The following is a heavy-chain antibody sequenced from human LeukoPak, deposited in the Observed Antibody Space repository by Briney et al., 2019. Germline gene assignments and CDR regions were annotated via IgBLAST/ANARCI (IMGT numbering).Heavy chain of an antibody. D-gene: IGHD3-10*01. CDR2: HSGNGGNT. J-gene: IGHJ6*04. CDR3: AKDGSGSYYFDYYYYYGMDV. V-gene: IGHV3-23*01. CDR1: GFTFSSYD. Sequence: GGSLRLSCAASGFTFSSYDMSWARHAPGKGLEWVSAHSGNGGNTYYADSVKGRFTISRDNSKNTLYLQMNSLRAEDTAVYYCAKDGSGSYYFDYYYYYGMDVWGKGTTVTVSS.